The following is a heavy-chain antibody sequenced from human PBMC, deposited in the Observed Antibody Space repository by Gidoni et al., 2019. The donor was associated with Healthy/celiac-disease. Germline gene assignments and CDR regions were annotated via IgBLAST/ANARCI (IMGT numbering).Heavy chain of an antibody. V-gene: IGHV5-10-1*03. CDR2: IDPSDSYT. Sequence: EVQLVQSGAEVKKPGESLRISCKGSGYSFTSYWISWVRQMPGKGLEWMGRIDPSDSYTNYSPSFQGHVTISADKSISTAYLQWSSLKASDTAMYYCARTRGYYDSSGEGVSDYWGQGTLVTVSS. D-gene: IGHD3-22*01. CDR1: GYSFTSYW. J-gene: IGHJ4*02. CDR3: ARTRGYYDSSGEGVSDY.